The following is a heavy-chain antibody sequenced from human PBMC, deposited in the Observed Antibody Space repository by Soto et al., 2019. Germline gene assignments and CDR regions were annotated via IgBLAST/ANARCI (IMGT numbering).Heavy chain of an antibody. V-gene: IGHV3-23*01. Sequence: GSLXLSYAASGFTFRSYAMSWVRQAPGKGLEWVSAISNSGGSTYYADSVKGRFTISRDNSKNTLYLQMNSLRAEDTAVYYCAKDSSWPDHDAFDIWGQGTMVTVSS. CDR1: GFTFRSYA. CDR2: ISNSGGST. CDR3: AKDSSWPDHDAFDI. D-gene: IGHD6-13*01. J-gene: IGHJ3*02.